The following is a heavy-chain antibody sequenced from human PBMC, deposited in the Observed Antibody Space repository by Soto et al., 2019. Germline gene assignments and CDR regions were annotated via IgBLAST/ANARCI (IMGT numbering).Heavy chain of an antibody. CDR2: IKQDGSEK. Sequence: VGSLRLSCAASGFTFSSYWMSWVRQAPGKGLEWVANIKQDGSEKYYVDSVKGRFTISRDNAKNSLYLQMNSLRAEDTAVYYCAREDTRSYGSGSYLNYYYYGMDVWGQGTTVTVS. V-gene: IGHV3-7*03. CDR1: GFTFSSYW. D-gene: IGHD3-10*01. CDR3: AREDTRSYGSGSYLNYYYYGMDV. J-gene: IGHJ6*02.